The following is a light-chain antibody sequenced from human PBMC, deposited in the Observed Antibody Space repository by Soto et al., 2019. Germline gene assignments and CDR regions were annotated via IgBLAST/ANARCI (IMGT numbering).Light chain of an antibody. CDR3: QQANSFAWT. CDR1: QGINSW. CDR2: AAS. Sequence: DIQMTQSPSSVSASVGDRVTITCRASQGINSWLAWYQQKPGKAPKLLIYAASSLQSCVTSRLSGSGSGTDFTLTLSSLQPEDCATYYCQQANSFAWTFGQGTKVEIK. V-gene: IGKV1-12*01. J-gene: IGKJ1*01.